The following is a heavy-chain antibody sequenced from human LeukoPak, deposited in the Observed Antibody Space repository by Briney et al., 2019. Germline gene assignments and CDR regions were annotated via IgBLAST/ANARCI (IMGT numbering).Heavy chain of an antibody. J-gene: IGHJ6*03. CDR3: ARGLRKRGYSDYDSYYYHYYMDV. Sequence: PSETLSLTCAVSGGSISRSGYSWSWIRQPPGKGLEWSGYIYYSGSTNYNPSLKSRVTISVDTSKNQFSLNLSSVTAADTAAYFCARGLRKRGYSDYDSYYYHYYMDVWGKGTTVTVSS. CDR1: GGSISRSGYS. CDR2: IYYSGST. V-gene: IGHV4-61*08. D-gene: IGHD5-12*01.